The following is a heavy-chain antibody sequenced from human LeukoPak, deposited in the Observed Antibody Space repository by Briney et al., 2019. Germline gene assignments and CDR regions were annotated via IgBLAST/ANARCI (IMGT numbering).Heavy chain of an antibody. J-gene: IGHJ4*02. V-gene: IGHV4-59*08. CDR1: GGSLSSYY. D-gene: IGHD5-12*01. Sequence: SGTLSLTCTVSGGSLSSYYWRWIRQPPGKGLEWIGYIYSTGSANYNPSLKSRVTLPVDTAKNQFSLKLNSVTAADTAVYYCARMGGYSGYATHWGQGTLVTVSS. CDR3: ARMGGYSGYATH. CDR2: IYSTGSA.